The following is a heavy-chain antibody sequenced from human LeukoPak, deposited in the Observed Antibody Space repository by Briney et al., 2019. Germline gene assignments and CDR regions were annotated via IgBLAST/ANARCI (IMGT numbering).Heavy chain of an antibody. CDR2: IYMSGST. CDR1: GGSISSGSYF. J-gene: IGHJ4*02. D-gene: IGHD3-10*01. V-gene: IGHV4-61*02. Sequence: SETLSLTCTVSGGSISSGSYFWSWIRQPAGKGLEWIGRIYMSGSTNYNPSLKSRVTMSTDTSKSQFSLKLSSVTAADTAVYYCARDRSYFIFDYWGQGTLVTVSS. CDR3: ARDRSYFIFDY.